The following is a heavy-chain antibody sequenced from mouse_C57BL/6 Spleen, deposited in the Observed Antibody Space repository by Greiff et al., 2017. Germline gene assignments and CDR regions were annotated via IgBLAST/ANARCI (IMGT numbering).Heavy chain of an antibody. D-gene: IGHD1-1*01. J-gene: IGHJ3*01. V-gene: IGHV1-52*01. CDR1: GYTFTSYW. Sequence: QVQLQQPGAELVRPGSSVKLSCKASGYTFTSYWMHWVKQRPIQGLEWIGNIDPSDSETHYNQKFKDKATLTVDKSSSTAYMQLSSLTSEDSAVYYCARGYYGSSYDWFAYWGQGTLVTVSA. CDR2: IDPSDSET. CDR3: ARGYYGSSYDWFAY.